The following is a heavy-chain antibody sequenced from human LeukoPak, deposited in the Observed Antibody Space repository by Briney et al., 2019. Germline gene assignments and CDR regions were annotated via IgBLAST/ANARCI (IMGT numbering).Heavy chain of an antibody. D-gene: IGHD3-22*01. CDR3: AKEPYYYDSSGYYRSYYFDY. J-gene: IGHJ4*02. CDR2: ISGSGGST. Sequence: GGSLRLSCAASGFTFSSYAMSWVRQAPGKGLEWVSAISGSGGSTYYADSVKGRFTISRDNSKNTLYLQMNSLRAEDTAVYYCAKEPYYYDSSGYYRSYYFDYWGQGTLVTVSS. V-gene: IGHV3-23*01. CDR1: GFTFSSYA.